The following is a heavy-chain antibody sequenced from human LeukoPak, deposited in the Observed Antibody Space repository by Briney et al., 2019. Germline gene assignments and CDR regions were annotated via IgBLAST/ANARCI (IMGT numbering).Heavy chain of an antibody. Sequence: GEPLKISCKGSGYSFRTSWMGWVRQMPGKGLEWMGIIYPGDSDTRDSPSFQGQVTISVDTSINTVYLQWSSLRASDTAMYYCARVYEDCTSTTCYHGWFDPWGQGTLVTVSS. CDR1: GYSFRTSW. D-gene: IGHD2/OR15-2a*01. CDR2: IYPGDSDT. CDR3: ARVYEDCTSTTCYHGWFDP. V-gene: IGHV5-51*01. J-gene: IGHJ5*02.